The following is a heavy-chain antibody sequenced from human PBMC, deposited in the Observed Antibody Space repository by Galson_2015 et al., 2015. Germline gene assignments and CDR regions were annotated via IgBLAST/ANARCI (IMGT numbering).Heavy chain of an antibody. D-gene: IGHD3-10*01. J-gene: IGHJ6*03. CDR2: IYYSGST. V-gene: IGHV4-39*01. Sequence: ETLSLTCTVSGGSISSSSYYWGWIRQPPGKGLEWIGSIYYSGSTYYNPSLKSRVTISVDTSKNQFSLKLSSVTAADTAVYYCARLRDYYYYMDVWGKGTTVTVSS. CDR1: GGSISSSSYY. CDR3: ARLRDYYYYMDV.